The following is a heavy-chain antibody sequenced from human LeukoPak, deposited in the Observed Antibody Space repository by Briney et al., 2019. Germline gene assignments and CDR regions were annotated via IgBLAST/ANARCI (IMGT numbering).Heavy chain of an antibody. D-gene: IGHD6-19*01. CDR1: GFTFSSYG. CDR2: ISYDGSNK. CDR3: AKAESGWETDGFDI. J-gene: IGHJ3*02. Sequence: GGSLRLSCAASGFTFSSYGMHWVRQAPGKGLEWVAVISYDGSNKYYADSVKGRFTISRDNSKNTLYLQMNSLRAEDAAVYYCAKAESGWETDGFDIWGQGTMVTVSS. V-gene: IGHV3-30*18.